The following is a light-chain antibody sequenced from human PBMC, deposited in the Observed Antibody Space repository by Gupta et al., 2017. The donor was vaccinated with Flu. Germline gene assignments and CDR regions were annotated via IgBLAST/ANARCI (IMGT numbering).Light chain of an antibody. V-gene: IGKV1-9*01. CDR2: AAS. CDR1: QSISSF. J-gene: IGKJ4*01. CDR3: QQCSNDPLT. Sequence: PSLLSASVGDRITSTGRESQSISSFLDWYQQKPGKAPKLLMYAASTLESGVPSRFSGSGSGTEYTLTISSLQPDDFATYYCQQCSNDPLTFGRGTKVEIK.